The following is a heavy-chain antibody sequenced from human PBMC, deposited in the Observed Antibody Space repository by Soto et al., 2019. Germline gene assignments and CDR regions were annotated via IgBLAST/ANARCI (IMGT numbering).Heavy chain of an antibody. CDR1: GYRFTNYW. J-gene: IGHJ6*02. D-gene: IGHD3-10*01. CDR3: SGRVGSSPLYYYGLDV. V-gene: IGHV5-51*01. CDR2: IDPGDSAT. Sequence: GESLNISCTGSGYRFTNYWIGWVRQMPGQGLGWMGIIDPGDSATRYSPSFQGQVTISVDNSSSPASLQWSRLKASDTAKYYWSGRVGSSPLYYYGLDVWGQGTTVTVSS.